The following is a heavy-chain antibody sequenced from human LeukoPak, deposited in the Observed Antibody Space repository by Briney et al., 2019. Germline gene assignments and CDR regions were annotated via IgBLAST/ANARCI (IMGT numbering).Heavy chain of an antibody. D-gene: IGHD3-16*01. Sequence: GASVKVSCKASGYTFTTYGISWVRQAPGQGLEWMGWISAYNGNTNYAQKVQGRVTMTTDTSTRTASMELRSLRSDDTAVYYCARDYDYVWGSFGYWGQGTQVTVSS. V-gene: IGHV1-18*01. CDR1: GYTFTTYG. J-gene: IGHJ4*02. CDR2: ISAYNGNT. CDR3: ARDYDYVWGSFGY.